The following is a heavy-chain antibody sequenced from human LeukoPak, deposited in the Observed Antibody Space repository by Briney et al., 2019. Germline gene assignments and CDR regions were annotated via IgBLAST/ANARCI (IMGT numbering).Heavy chain of an antibody. J-gene: IGHJ5*02. CDR2: ISLGGSYI. Sequence: GGSLRLSCTASGFTFGDYAMSWFRQAPGKGLEWVSSISLGGSYIYYADSVKGRFAISRDNARNSLYLQMNSLRIEDTAVYFCTRSSFGYNYGFGDYDTWGQGSLVTVSS. CDR1: GFTFGDYA. CDR3: TRSSFGYNYGFGDYDT. V-gene: IGHV3-21*01. D-gene: IGHD5-18*01.